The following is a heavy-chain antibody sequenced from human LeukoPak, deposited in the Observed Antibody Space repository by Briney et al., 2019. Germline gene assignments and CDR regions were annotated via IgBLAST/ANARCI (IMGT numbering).Heavy chain of an antibody. CDR2: ISSSGSTI. CDR1: GFTFSNAW. Sequence: GGSLRLSCVVSGFTFSNAWMSWVRQAPGKGLEWVSYISSSGSTIYYADSVKGRFTISRDNAKNSLYLQMNSLRAEDTAVYYCARVNFDWLFHHYYYYYYMDIWGKGTTVTISS. V-gene: IGHV3-11*01. CDR3: ARVNFDWLFHHYYYYYYMDI. J-gene: IGHJ6*03. D-gene: IGHD3-9*01.